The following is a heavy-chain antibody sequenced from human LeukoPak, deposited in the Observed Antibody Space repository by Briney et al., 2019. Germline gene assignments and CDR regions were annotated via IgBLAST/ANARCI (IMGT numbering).Heavy chain of an antibody. Sequence: SETLSLTCTVSGVSISSGGYYWSWIRQHPGKGLEWIGYIYYSGSTYYNPSLKSRVTISVDTSKNQFSLKLSSVTAADTAVYYCARDAGVSEKIPYYFDYWGQGTLVTVSS. CDR3: ARDAGVSEKIPYYFDY. CDR2: IYYSGST. V-gene: IGHV4-31*03. J-gene: IGHJ4*02. D-gene: IGHD2-21*01. CDR1: GVSISSGGYY.